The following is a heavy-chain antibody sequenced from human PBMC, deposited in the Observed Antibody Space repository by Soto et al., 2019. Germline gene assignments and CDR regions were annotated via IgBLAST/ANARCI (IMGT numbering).Heavy chain of an antibody. CDR2: INPITGGT. CDR3: ARNYYDSSDRDYLDY. D-gene: IGHD3-22*01. Sequence: ASVKVSCKASGYTFTSYYIHWVRQAPGQGLEWMGWINPITGGTNYAPKFQGRVTMTRDASITTAYMELSRLRSDDTAVYYCARNYYDSSDRDYLDYWGQGTPVTVSS. V-gene: IGHV1-2*02. CDR1: GYTFTSYY. J-gene: IGHJ4*02.